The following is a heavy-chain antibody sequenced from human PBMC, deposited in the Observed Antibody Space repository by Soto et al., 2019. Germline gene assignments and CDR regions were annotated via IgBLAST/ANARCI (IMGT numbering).Heavy chain of an antibody. J-gene: IGHJ5*02. V-gene: IGHV1-69*01. Sequence: QVQLVQSGAEVKKPGSSVKVSCKASGGTFSSYAISWVRQAPGQGLEWMGGIIPIFGTANYAQKFQGRVTITANESTSTAYMELSSLRSEDTAVYYCARPRGSYDYVWGSYRYDHWGQVTLVTVSS. CDR2: IIPIFGTA. CDR1: GGTFSSYA. D-gene: IGHD3-16*02. CDR3: ARPRGSYDYVWGSYRYDH.